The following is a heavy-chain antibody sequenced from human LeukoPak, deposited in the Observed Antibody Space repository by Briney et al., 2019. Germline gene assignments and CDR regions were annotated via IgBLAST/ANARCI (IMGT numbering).Heavy chain of an antibody. V-gene: IGHV3-7*03. CDR3: ARDVLAAGATGTFDI. Sequence: RSGGSLRLSCAASTFTFGNYWMSWVRQAPGKGLEWVANIKQDGSEKYYVDSVKGRFTISRDNAKTSLYLQMNSLRAEDTAVYYCARDVLAAGATGTFDIWGQGTMVTVSS. CDR2: IKQDGSEK. J-gene: IGHJ3*02. D-gene: IGHD1-14*01. CDR1: TFTFGNYW.